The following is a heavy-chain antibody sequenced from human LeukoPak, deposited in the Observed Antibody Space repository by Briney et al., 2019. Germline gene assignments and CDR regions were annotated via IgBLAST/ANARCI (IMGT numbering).Heavy chain of an antibody. CDR2: IKQDGSEK. Sequence: VQPGGSLRLSCAASEFTFSSYWMSWVRQAPGKGLEWVANIKQDGSEKYYVDSVKGRFTISRDNAKNSLYLQMNSLRAEDTAVYYCASHPYDILTGYYKYYFDYWGQGTLVTVSS. J-gene: IGHJ4*02. V-gene: IGHV3-7*03. CDR1: EFTFSSYW. D-gene: IGHD3-9*01. CDR3: ASHPYDILTGYYKYYFDY.